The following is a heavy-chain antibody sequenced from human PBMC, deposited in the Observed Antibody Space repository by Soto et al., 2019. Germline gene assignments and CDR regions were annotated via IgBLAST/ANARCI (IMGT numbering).Heavy chain of an antibody. Sequence: QVQLVQSGAEVKKPGASVKVSCKASGYTFTSYGISWVRQAPGQGLEWMGWISAYNRNTNYAQKLQGRVTMTTDTSTSTAYMERRSLRSDDTTVYYYAKAKPRIAVAGTQTGTPRGLDPWGQGILVSVYS. D-gene: IGHD6-19*01. CDR3: AKAKPRIAVAGTQTGTPRGLDP. CDR2: ISAYNRNT. J-gene: IGHJ5*02. V-gene: IGHV1-18*01. CDR1: GYTFTSYG.